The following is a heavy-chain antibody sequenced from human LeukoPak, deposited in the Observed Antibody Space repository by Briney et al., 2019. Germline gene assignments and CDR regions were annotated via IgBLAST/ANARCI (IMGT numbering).Heavy chain of an antibody. CDR3: ARRGYSYGYYWFDP. Sequence: ASVKVSCKASGYTFTTYAMSWVRQAPGQGLEWMGWINTNTGNPTYAQGFTGRFVFSLDTSVSTAYSQISSLKAEDTAVYYCARRGYSYGYYWFDPWGQGTLVTVSS. J-gene: IGHJ5*02. V-gene: IGHV7-4-1*02. CDR1: GYTFTTYA. D-gene: IGHD5-18*01. CDR2: INTNTGNP.